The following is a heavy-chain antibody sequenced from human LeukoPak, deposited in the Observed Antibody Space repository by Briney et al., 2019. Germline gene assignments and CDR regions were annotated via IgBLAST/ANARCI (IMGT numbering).Heavy chain of an antibody. CDR2: ISYDGSNK. Sequence: GGSLRLSCAASGFTFSSYAMHWVRQAPGKGLEWEAVISYDGSNKYYADSVKGRFTISRDNFKNTLYLQMNSLRAEDTAVYYCAKLAQQLAFDYWGQGTLVTVSS. V-gene: IGHV3-30-3*02. CDR1: GFTFSSYA. D-gene: IGHD6-13*01. CDR3: AKLAQQLAFDY. J-gene: IGHJ4*02.